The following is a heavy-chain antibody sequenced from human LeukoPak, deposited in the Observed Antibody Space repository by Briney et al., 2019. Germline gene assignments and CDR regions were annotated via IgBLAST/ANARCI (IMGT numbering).Heavy chain of an antibody. D-gene: IGHD2-15*01. CDR2: ISYDGSNK. CDR1: GFTFSSYG. Sequence: GGSLRLSCAASGFTFSSYGMHWVRQAPGKGLEWVAVISYDGSNKYYADSVKGRFTISRDNSKNTLYLQMNSLRAEDTAVYYCAKDRREDSLMEYYYYGMDVWGQGTTATVSS. CDR3: AKDRREDSLMEYYYYGMDV. J-gene: IGHJ6*02. V-gene: IGHV3-30*18.